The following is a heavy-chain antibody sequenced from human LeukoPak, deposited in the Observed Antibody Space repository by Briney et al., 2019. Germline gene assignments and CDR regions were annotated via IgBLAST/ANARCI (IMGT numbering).Heavy chain of an antibody. D-gene: IGHD3-16*01. CDR2: IFSDGTT. Sequence: GGSLRLSCAASGFTVGSSFMTWVRQAPGKGLEWVSVIFSDGTTYYTDSVKGRFTISRDNSKNTLYLQLNSLTAEDTAVYYCAKAGGPWDWGQGTLVTVSS. CDR3: AKAGGPWD. CDR1: GFTVGSSF. V-gene: IGHV3-53*01. J-gene: IGHJ4*02.